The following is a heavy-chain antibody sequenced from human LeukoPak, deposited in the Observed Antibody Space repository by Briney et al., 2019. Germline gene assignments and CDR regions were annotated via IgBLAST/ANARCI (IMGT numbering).Heavy chain of an antibody. CDR1: GVSIGSYH. V-gene: IGHV4-59*01. Sequence: SETLSLTCSVSGVSIGSYHWSWIRQPPGKGLEWIGYIYYSGSTNYNPSLKSRVTISVDTSKNQFSLKLSSVTPADTALYYCAREWFGELSVDYWGQGTLVTVSS. CDR2: IYYSGST. J-gene: IGHJ4*02. D-gene: IGHD3-10*01. CDR3: AREWFGELSVDY.